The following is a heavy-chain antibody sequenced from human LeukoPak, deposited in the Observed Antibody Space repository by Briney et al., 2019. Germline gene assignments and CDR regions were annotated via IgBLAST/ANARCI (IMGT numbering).Heavy chain of an antibody. CDR3: GRDPGVRVDIITEYFDY. CDR2: TWNGGNDK. CDR1: GFTFSNYG. Sequence: PGGSLRLSCAASGFTFSNYGMHWVRQAPGKGLEWVAVTWNGGNDKYYADSAKGRFTISRADSKKKMYLQMNSLRAKDTAVYYCGRDPGVRVDIITEYFDYWGQGTLVAVSS. V-gene: IGHV3-33*01. D-gene: IGHD3-10*01. J-gene: IGHJ4*02.